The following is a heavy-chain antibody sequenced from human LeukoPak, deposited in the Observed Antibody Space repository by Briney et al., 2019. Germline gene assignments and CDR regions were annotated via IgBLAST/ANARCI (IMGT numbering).Heavy chain of an antibody. V-gene: IGHV3-33*01. J-gene: IGHJ4*02. CDR1: GFTFSSYG. CDR3: ARDYSPDYDFWSGYFDY. Sequence: PGGSLRLSCAASGFTFSSYGTHWVRQAPGKGLEWVAVIWYDGSNKYYADSVKGRFTISRDNSKNTLYLQMNSLRAEDTAVYYCARDYSPDYDFWSGYFDYWGQGTLVTVSS. D-gene: IGHD3-3*01. CDR2: IWYDGSNK.